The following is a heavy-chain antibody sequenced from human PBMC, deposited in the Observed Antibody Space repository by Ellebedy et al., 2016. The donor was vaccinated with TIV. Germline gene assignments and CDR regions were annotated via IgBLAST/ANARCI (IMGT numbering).Heavy chain of an antibody. CDR2: ISAYNGNT. Sequence: ASVKVSXXASGYTFTSYGISWVRQAPGQGLEWMGWISAYNGNTNYAQKLQGRVTMTTDTSTSTAYMELRSLRSDDTAVYYCARDVRWSIVVVPDAFDIWGQGTMVTVSS. V-gene: IGHV1-18*04. CDR3: ARDVRWSIVVVPDAFDI. CDR1: GYTFTSYG. D-gene: IGHD3-22*01. J-gene: IGHJ3*02.